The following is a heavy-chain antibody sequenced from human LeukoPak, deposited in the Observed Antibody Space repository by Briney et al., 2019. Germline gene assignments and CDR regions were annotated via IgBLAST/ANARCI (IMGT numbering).Heavy chain of an antibody. Sequence: SETLSLTCTVSGGSISSSSYYWGWIRQPPGQGLEWIGTIYYSGSTYYNPSLNSRVTISLDTSKNQFSLKLSSVTAADTAVYYCARRDPGRYCSTGSCLTYYYYMDVWGKGTTVTVSS. J-gene: IGHJ6*03. CDR1: GGSISSSSYY. V-gene: IGHV4-39*01. CDR3: ARRDPGRYCSTGSCLTYYYYMDV. D-gene: IGHD2-15*01. CDR2: IYYSGST.